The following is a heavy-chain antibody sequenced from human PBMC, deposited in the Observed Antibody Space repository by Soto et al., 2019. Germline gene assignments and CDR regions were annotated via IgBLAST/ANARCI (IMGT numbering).Heavy chain of an antibody. V-gene: IGHV3-48*01. D-gene: IGHD7-27*01. Sequence: EVQLVESGGGLVQPGGSLRLSCATSGFILSDCAMNWVRQAPGKGLEWVSYISSSSSGIDYADSVKGRFTVSRDNARNSLYLQMNSLRAEDKAVYYCARDLSWGSNWYYYMDVWGKGTTVTVSS. CDR1: GFILSDCA. CDR3: ARDLSWGSNWYYYMDV. J-gene: IGHJ6*03. CDR2: ISSSSSGI.